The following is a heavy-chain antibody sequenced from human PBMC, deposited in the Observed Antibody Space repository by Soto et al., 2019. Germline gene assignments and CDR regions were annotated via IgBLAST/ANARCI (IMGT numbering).Heavy chain of an antibody. CDR1: GGSISSSNW. V-gene: IGHV4-4*02. D-gene: IGHD2-15*01. CDR2: IYYSGTT. J-gene: IGHJ4*02. CDR3: ARDQGYCDGGSCYVFDS. Sequence: SETLSLTCAVSGGSISSSNWWSWVRQPPGKGLEWIGEIYYSGTTKYNPSLKSRVTMSVDKSKNQFSLKIYSVTAADTAVYYCARDQGYCDGGSCYVFDSWGQGTLVTVSS.